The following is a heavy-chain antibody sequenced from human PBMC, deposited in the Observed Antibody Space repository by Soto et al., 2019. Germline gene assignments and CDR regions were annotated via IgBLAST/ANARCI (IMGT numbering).Heavy chain of an antibody. V-gene: IGHV3-73*01. Sequence: GGSLRLSCAASGFTFSGSAMHWVRQASGKGLEWVGRIGSKVDNYATAYATSLKGRFTISRHESRNTVYLQMNSLKTEDTAVYYCNRRGDFYDSSVDYWGQGTLVTVSS. CDR2: IGSKVDNYAT. J-gene: IGHJ4*02. CDR3: NRRGDFYDSSVDY. CDR1: GFTFSGSA. D-gene: IGHD3-22*01.